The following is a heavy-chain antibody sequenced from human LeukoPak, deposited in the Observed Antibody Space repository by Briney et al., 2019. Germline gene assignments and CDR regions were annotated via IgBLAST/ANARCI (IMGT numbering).Heavy chain of an antibody. J-gene: IGHJ5*02. V-gene: IGHV3-23*01. CDR2: ISGGGGSI. D-gene: IGHD6-19*01. CDR1: GFIFSSYA. Sequence: GGSLRLSCAVSGFIFSSYAMSWVRQAPGKGLEWVSFISGGGGSIYYADSVRGRFTISRDNSKNTLYLQMNGLRAEDTAVYYCAKDLTYSSGWSTWGQGTLVTVSS. CDR3: AKDLTYSSGWST.